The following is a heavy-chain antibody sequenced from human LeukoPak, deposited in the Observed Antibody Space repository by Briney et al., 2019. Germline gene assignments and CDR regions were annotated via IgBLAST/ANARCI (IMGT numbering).Heavy chain of an antibody. D-gene: IGHD3-22*01. CDR1: RLSISSGYY. CDR3: ARTHRIHNHYDSSGYSDY. V-gene: IGHV4-38-2*02. Sequence: SETLSLTCSVSRLSISSGYYWGWIRQSPGKGLEWIGSIYHSGDTYYNPSLKSRVTISVDTSKNQFSLKLSSVTAADTAVYYCARTHRIHNHYDSSGYSDYWGQGTLVTVSS. CDR2: IYHSGDT. J-gene: IGHJ4*02.